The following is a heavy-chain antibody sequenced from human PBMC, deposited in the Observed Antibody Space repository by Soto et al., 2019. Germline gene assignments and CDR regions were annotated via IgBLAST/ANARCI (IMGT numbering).Heavy chain of an antibody. D-gene: IGHD3-3*01. J-gene: IGHJ4*02. CDR1: GSTFSSFA. CDR2: ISESGGRI. V-gene: IGHV3-23*01. Sequence: EVQLLESGGGLVQPGGSLRLSCAASGSTFSSFAMTWVRQAPGGGLEWVSSISESGGRIYYLDSVKGRFTVSRDNSKSTLYQQMSSLRAEDTAVYYCAKGVGSHYYDFRGQGALVTVSS. CDR3: AKGVGSHYYDF.